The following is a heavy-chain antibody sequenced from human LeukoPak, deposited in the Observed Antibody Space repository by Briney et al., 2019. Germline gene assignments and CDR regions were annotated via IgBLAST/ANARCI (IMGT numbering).Heavy chain of an antibody. Sequence: SETLSLTCAVYGGSFSGYYWSWIRQPPGKGQEWIGEINHSGGTNYNPSLKSRVTISVDTSKNQFSLKLSSVTAADTAVYYCARAEYYYGSGSNFDYWGQGTLVTVSS. J-gene: IGHJ4*02. CDR1: GGSFSGYY. CDR3: ARAEYYYGSGSNFDY. D-gene: IGHD3-10*01. V-gene: IGHV4-34*01. CDR2: INHSGGT.